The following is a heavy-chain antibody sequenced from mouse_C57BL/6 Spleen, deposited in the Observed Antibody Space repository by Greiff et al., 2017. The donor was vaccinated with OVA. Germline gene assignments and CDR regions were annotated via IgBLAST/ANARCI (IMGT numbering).Heavy chain of an antibody. D-gene: IGHD1-1*02. CDR3: ARYEWSYAMDY. CDR2: ISSGSSTI. V-gene: IGHV5-17*01. CDR1: GFTFSDYG. J-gene: IGHJ4*01. Sequence: EVHLVESGGGLVKPGGSLKLSCAASGFTFSDYGMHWVRQAPEKGLEWVAYISSGSSTIYYADTVKGRFTISRDNAKNTLFLQMTSLRSEDTAMYYCARYEWSYAMDYWGQGTSVTVSS.